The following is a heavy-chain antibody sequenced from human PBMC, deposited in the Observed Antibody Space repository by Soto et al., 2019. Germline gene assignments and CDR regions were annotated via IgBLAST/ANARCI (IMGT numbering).Heavy chain of an antibody. CDR3: ARDLVGIVGATPWNYFDY. J-gene: IGHJ4*02. V-gene: IGHV3-7*01. CDR1: GFTFSSFW. CDR2: IKQDGSEK. D-gene: IGHD1-26*01. Sequence: GGSLRLSCAASGFTFSSFWMSWVRPAPGKGLEWVANIKQDGSEKYYVDSVKGRFTISGDNAKNSLYLQMNSLRAEDTAVYYCARDLVGIVGATPWNYFDYWGQGTLVTVSS.